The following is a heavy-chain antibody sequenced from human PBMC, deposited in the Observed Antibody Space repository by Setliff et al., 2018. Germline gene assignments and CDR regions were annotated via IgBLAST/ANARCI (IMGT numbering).Heavy chain of an antibody. D-gene: IGHD2-21*01. J-gene: IGHJ6*02. CDR3: AKEHVVISFVSNSHQHYGLDV. CDR1: GASLRSGSYY. CDR2: IYTSGAT. Sequence: SETLSLTCTVSGASLRSGSYYWSWIRQPTGKGLEWIGRIYTSGATTYSPSLKSRVSISADTSKNLLSLTLKSVTAADTAVYYCAKEHVVISFVSNSHQHYGLDVWGQGTTVTVSS. V-gene: IGHV4-61*02.